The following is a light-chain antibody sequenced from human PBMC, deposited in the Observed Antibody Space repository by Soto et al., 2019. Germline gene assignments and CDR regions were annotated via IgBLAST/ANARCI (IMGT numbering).Light chain of an antibody. CDR1: QSISNY. J-gene: IGKJ4*01. V-gene: IGKV1-39*01. CDR2: AAS. CDR3: QQSYGTPLT. Sequence: DMEMTQSPSSLSASVGDRVTITCRASQSISNYLNWYQHKPGKVPKLLIYAASSLQSGVPTRFSGSGSGTDFTLTINSLQPEDFATYYCQQSYGTPLTFGGGTKIENK.